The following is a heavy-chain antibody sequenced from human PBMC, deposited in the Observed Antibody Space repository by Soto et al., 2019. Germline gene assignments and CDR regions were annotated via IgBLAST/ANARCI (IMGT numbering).Heavy chain of an antibody. D-gene: IGHD2-2*01. J-gene: IGHJ6*02. CDR2: IYHSGNT. CDR1: GYSITNGYY. CDR3: AEYGSSSISPEDHYFALEV. V-gene: IGHV4-38-2*01. Sequence: SETLSLTCAVSGYSITNGYYWGWVRQPPGKGLEWIGSIYHSGNTYYNPSLKSRVTISLDTSKNQFSLKLTSVTAADTARYYCAEYGSSSISPEDHYFALEVWGQGPTVTVSS.